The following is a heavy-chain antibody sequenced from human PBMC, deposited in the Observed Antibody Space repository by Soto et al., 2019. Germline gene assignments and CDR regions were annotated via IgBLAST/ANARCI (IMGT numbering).Heavy chain of an antibody. CDR1: GGSISSYY. V-gene: IGHV4-59*08. J-gene: IGHJ6*02. CDR3: ARHIAPVSTINDYYYGMDV. Sequence: PSETLSLTCTVSGGSISSYYWSWIRQPPGKGLEWIGYIYYRGGTNYKSPLKSRVTISVDTSKNQFSLKLRSVTAADTAVYYCARHIAPVSTINDYYYGMDVWGQGTTVTVSS. D-gene: IGHD5-12*01. CDR2: IYYRGGT.